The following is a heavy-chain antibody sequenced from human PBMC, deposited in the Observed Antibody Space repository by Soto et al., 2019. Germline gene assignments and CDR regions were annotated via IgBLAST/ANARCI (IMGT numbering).Heavy chain of an antibody. J-gene: IGHJ4*02. CDR2: ISPVNANT. CDR1: GFRFSDYV. D-gene: IGHD2-15*01. V-gene: IGHV1-3*01. CDR3: ARDLIAKSGALFDY. Sequence: GGSVKVCCKASGFRFSDYVMHWVRQAPGQRLEWMGWISPVNANTKYSQKFQGRVTITWDTSATTAYMELSSLSSEDTAVYYCARDLIAKSGALFDYWGQGTLVTVSS.